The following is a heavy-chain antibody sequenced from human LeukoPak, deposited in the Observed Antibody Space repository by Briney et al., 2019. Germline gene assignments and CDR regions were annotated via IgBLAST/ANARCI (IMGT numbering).Heavy chain of an antibody. J-gene: IGHJ6*02. CDR2: INPYSGDT. D-gene: IGHD6-13*01. V-gene: IGHV1-2*02. Sequence: ASVKVSCKASGYTFTGFYMHWVRQAPGHGLEWMGWINPYSGDTNYAQKFQGRVTMVRDTPISTAYMELSRLRSDDTAVYYCARDQGVAAAGSEYYYSGMNVWGQGILVTVSS. CDR3: ARDQGVAAAGSEYYYSGMNV. CDR1: GYTFTGFY.